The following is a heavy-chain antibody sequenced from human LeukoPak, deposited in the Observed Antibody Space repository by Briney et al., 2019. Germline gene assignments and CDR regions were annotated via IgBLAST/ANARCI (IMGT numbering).Heavy chain of an antibody. CDR1: GLTFSSSTFGSYT. J-gene: IGHJ4*02. D-gene: IGHD4-11*01. CDR2: ISSTGTYI. V-gene: IGHV3-21*01. Sequence: PGGSLRLSCATSGLTFSSSTFGSYTMNWVRQAPGKGLEWVSSISSTGTYIYYTDSVKGRFTISRDIANSLLYLQMNSLRADDTAVYYCARDLDYSTGFDYWGQGTLVTVSS. CDR3: ARDLDYSTGFDY.